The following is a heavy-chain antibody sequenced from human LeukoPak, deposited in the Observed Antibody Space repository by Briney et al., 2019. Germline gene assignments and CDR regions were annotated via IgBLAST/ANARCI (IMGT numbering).Heavy chain of an antibody. CDR1: GFTFSSYE. CDR2: ISSSGSTI. D-gene: IGHD6-19*01. V-gene: IGHV3-48*03. CDR3: ARDGSGWYDY. J-gene: IGHJ4*02. Sequence: GGSLRLSCAASGFTFSSYEMNWVRQAPGKGLEWVSYISSSGSTIYYADSVKGRFTIPRDNAKNSLYLQMNSLRAEDTGVYYCARDGSGWYDYWGQGILVTVSS.